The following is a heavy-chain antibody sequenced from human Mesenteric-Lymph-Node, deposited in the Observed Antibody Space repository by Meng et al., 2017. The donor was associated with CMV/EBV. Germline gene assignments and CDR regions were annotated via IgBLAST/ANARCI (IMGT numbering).Heavy chain of an antibody. V-gene: IGHV3-66*02. CDR2: IYSGSST. CDR3: AASHLPGAFDI. J-gene: IGHJ3*02. Sequence: GESLKISCAASGFTVSSNYMTWVRQAPGKGLEWVSVIYSGSSTYYADSVKGRFTISRDNSKNTLYLQMNSLRAEDTAVYYCAASHLPGAFDIWGQGTMVTVSS. CDR1: GFTVSSNY.